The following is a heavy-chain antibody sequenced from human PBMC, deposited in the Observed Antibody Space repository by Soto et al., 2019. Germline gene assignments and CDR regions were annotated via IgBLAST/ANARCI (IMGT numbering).Heavy chain of an antibody. CDR3: ARLAYGGNPNYPDY. CDR1: GGSISTGGYY. CDR2: SDYSGNT. V-gene: IGHV4-31*03. Sequence: SETLSLTCTVSGGSISTGGYYWSWIRQHPGKGLECIGYSDYSGNTYYNPSLKSRITISVDTSKNQFSLNLSSVTAADTAVYYCARLAYGGNPNYPDYWGQGTLVTVSS. D-gene: IGHD4-17*01. J-gene: IGHJ4*02.